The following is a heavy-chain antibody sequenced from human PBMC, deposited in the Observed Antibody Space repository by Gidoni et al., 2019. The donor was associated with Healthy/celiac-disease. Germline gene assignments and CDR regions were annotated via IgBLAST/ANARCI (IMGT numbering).Heavy chain of an antibody. J-gene: IGHJ6*02. V-gene: IGHV4-34*01. CDR2: INHSGST. Sequence: QVQLQQWGAGLLKPTETLSLTCAVYGGYFIGYYWSRIRLPPGKGLEWIGEINHSGSTNYNPSLTSRFTISVDTSKNQFSLKLSSVTAAGTAVYYCARSGGSRYRDYYGMDVWGQGTTVTVSS. CDR3: ARSGGSRYRDYYGMDV. CDR1: GGYFIGYY. D-gene: IGHD3-10*01.